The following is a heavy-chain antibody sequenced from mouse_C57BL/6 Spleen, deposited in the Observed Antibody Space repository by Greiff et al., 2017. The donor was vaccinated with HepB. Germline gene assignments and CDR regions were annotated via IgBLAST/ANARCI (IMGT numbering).Heavy chain of an antibody. CDR3: AKGMVTTRRDYFDY. CDR2: IHPNSGST. Sequence: QVQLQQPGAELVKPGASVKLSCKASGYTFTSYWMHWVKQRPGQGLEWIGMIHPNSGSTNYNEKFKSKATLTVDKSSSTAYMQLSSLTSEDSAVYYCAKGMVTTRRDYFDYWGQGTTLTVSS. J-gene: IGHJ2*01. CDR1: GYTFTSYW. D-gene: IGHD2-2*01. V-gene: IGHV1-64*01.